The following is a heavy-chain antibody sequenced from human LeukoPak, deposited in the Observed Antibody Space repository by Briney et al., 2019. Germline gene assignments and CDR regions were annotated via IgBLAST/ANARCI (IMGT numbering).Heavy chain of an antibody. Sequence: PGGSLRLSCAASGFTFSSYSMNWVRQAPGKGLEWVSSISSSSSYIYYADSVKGRFTISRDNAKNSLYLQMNSLRAEDTAVYYCARDLGYCSGGRCVRYGMDVWGQGTTVTVSS. J-gene: IGHJ6*02. CDR2: ISSSSSYI. D-gene: IGHD2-15*01. CDR1: GFTFSSYS. V-gene: IGHV3-21*01. CDR3: ARDLGYCSGGRCVRYGMDV.